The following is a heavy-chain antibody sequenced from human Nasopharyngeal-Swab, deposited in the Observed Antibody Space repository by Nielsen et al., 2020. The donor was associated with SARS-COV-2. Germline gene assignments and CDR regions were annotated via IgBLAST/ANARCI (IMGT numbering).Heavy chain of an antibody. Sequence: VCQMPGKGLEWIGEVYHSGSTNYNPSLKSRVTISVDKSKNQFSLKLSSVTAADTAVYYCARGKTGILEWLLPDEMSYGMDVWGQGTTVTVSS. D-gene: IGHD3-3*01. V-gene: IGHV4-4*02. J-gene: IGHJ6*02. CDR3: ARGKTGILEWLLPDEMSYGMDV. CDR2: VYHSGST.